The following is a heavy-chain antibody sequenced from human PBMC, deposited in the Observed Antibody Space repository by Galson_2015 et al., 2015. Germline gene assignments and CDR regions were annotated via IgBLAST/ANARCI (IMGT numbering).Heavy chain of an antibody. J-gene: IGHJ4*02. CDR2: INHSGST. CDR1: GGSFSGYY. CDR3: ARGRLVYGSGSYLH. Sequence: SETLSLTCAVYGGSFSGYYWSWIRQPPGKGLEWIGEINHSGSTNYNPSLKSRVTISVDTSKNQFSLKLSSVTAADTAVYYCARGRLVYGSGSYLHWGQGTLVTVSS. V-gene: IGHV4-34*01. D-gene: IGHD3-10*01.